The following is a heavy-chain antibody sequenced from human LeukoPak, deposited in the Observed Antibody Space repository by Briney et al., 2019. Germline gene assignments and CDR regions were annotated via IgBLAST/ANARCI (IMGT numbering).Heavy chain of an antibody. CDR1: GGSISSYY. Sequence: SKTLSLTCTGSGGSISSYYWSWIRQPPGKGLEWIGYIYYSGSTNYNASLKSRVTISVDTSKNQFSLKLSSVTAADTAVYYCARGPNGWWLRDGYYYYMDVWGKGTTVTVSS. CDR3: ARGPNGWWLRDGYYYYMDV. J-gene: IGHJ6*03. V-gene: IGHV4-59*01. D-gene: IGHD2-15*01. CDR2: IYYSGST.